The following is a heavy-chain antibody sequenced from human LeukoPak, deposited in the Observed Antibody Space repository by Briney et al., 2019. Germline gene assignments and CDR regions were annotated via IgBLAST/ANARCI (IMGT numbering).Heavy chain of an antibody. CDR1: GGSISSYY. CDR3: ARVFGYYYGSGSYYRFDP. J-gene: IGHJ5*02. D-gene: IGHD3-10*01. Sequence: PSETLSLTCTVSGGSISSYYWSWIRQPPGKGLEWIGYIYYSGSTNYNPSLKSRVTISVDTSKNQFSLKLSSVTAADTAVYYCARVFGYYYGSGSYYRFDPWGQGTLVTVSS. CDR2: IYYSGST. V-gene: IGHV4-59*01.